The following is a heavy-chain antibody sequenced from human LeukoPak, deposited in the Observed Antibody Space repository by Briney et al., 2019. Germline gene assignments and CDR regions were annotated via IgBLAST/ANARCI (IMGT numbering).Heavy chain of an antibody. V-gene: IGHV3-9*01. D-gene: IGHD1-26*01. CDR2: INWNRGSI. CDR3: AKAVGYSGSREYYFDY. Sequence: PGGSLRLSCAASGFTFDDYAMHWVRQAPGKGLEWVSGINWNRGSIGYAGSVKGRFTISRDNAKSSLFLQMNSLRAEDTALYYCAKAVGYSGSREYYFDYWGQGTLVTVSS. J-gene: IGHJ4*02. CDR1: GFTFDDYA.